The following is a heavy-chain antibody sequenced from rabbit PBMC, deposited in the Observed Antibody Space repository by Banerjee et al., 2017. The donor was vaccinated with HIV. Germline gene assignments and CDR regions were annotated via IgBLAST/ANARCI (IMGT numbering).Heavy chain of an antibody. J-gene: IGHJ4*01. CDR1: GFSFSNSYY. CDR2: IDPIFGST. CDR3: ARENYGDYGDGYINL. Sequence: QSLEESGGDLVKPGASLTLTCTASGFSFSNSYYMCWVRQAPGKGLEWIGYIDPIFGSTYYATWVDGRFTISSHNAQNTLYLQLNSLTAADTATYFCARENYGDYGDGYINLWGPGTLVTVS. V-gene: IGHV1S40*01. D-gene: IGHD2-1*01.